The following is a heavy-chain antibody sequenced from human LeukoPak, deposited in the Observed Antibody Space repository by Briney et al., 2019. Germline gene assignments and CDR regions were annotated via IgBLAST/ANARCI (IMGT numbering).Heavy chain of an antibody. V-gene: IGHV4-59*11. D-gene: IGHD6-19*01. CDR3: ARGGWYLDF. Sequence: SETLSFTCTVSGASISSHYGSWFRQPPGKRLEFIGYVHYSGTTSYTPSLKSRVTMSVDTSRNQFSLKLSSVTAADTAVYFCARGGWYLDFWGQGTLVTVSS. CDR2: VHYSGTT. J-gene: IGHJ4*02. CDR1: GASISSHY.